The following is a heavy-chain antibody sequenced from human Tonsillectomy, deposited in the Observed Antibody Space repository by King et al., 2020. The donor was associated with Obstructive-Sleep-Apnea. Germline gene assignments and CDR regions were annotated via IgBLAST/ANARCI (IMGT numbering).Heavy chain of an antibody. V-gene: IGHV4-39*01. CDR2: IYYSGST. Sequence: QLQESGPGLVRPSETLSLTCNVSGASISSNSYYWDWIRQPPGKGLEWIGSIYYSGSTYYNPSLKSRVTISVDRPKSQYSLKLTSVTAADTAVYYCASRYCRDGSCHYNGLDVWGQGTTVTVSS. J-gene: IGHJ6*02. CDR3: ASRYCRDGSCHYNGLDV. D-gene: IGHD2-15*01. CDR1: GASISSNSYY.